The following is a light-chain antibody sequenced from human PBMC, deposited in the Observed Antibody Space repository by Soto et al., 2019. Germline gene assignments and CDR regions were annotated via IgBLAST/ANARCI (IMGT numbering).Light chain of an antibody. CDR2: EGS. V-gene: IGLV2-23*01. CDR3: CSYAGSRV. J-gene: IGLJ3*02. Sequence: QSVRTQPASVSGSPGQSITISCTGTSSDVGSYNLVSWYQQHPGKAPKLMIYEGSKRPSGVSNRFSGSKSGNTASLTISGLQAEDEADYYCCSYAGSRVFGGGTKLTVL. CDR1: SSDVGSYNL.